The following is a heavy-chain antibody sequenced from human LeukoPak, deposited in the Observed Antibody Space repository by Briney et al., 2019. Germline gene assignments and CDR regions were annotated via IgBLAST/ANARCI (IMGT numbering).Heavy chain of an antibody. V-gene: IGHV3-11*01. CDR3: ATDTAMAHEDYFDY. D-gene: IGHD5-18*01. Sequence: PGGSLRLSCAASGFTFSDYYMSWIRQAPGKGLEWVSYISSSGSTIYYADSVKGRFTISRDNAKNSLYLQMNSLRAEDTAVYYGATDTAMAHEDYFDYWGQGTLVTVSS. CDR2: ISSSGSTI. J-gene: IGHJ4*02. CDR1: GFTFSDYY.